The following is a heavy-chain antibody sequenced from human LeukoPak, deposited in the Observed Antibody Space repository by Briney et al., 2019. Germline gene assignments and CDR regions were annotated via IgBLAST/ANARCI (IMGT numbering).Heavy chain of an antibody. D-gene: IGHD2-21*01. CDR1: GFSFSRYY. V-gene: IGHV3-66*04. J-gene: IGHJ4*01. CDR3: GRQGFDSGFDY. Sequence: GGSLRLSCTASGFSFSRYYMSWVRQAPGKGLEWISVLFSGGDTYYADSVKDRFGVSRDSSSETLFLQMNSLRVDDTAVYYCGRQGFDSGFDYWGHGTTVTVSS. CDR2: LFSGGDT.